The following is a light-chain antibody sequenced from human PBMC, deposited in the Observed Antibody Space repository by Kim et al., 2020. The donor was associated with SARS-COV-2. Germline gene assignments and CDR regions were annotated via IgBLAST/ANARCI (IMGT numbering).Light chain of an antibody. CDR2: QDS. CDR1: KLGNKY. J-gene: IGLJ3*02. V-gene: IGLV3-1*01. CDR3: QAWDSSTWV. Sequence: SYELTQPPSMSVSPGRTASITCSGYKLGNKYACWYRQKPGQSPVLVIYQDSLRPSGIPERFSGSNSGNTATLTISGTQAMDEADYYCQAWDSSTWVFGGGTQLTVL.